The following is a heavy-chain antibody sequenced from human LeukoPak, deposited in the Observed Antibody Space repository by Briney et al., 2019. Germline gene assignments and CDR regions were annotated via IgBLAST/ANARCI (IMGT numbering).Heavy chain of an antibody. CDR1: GFTFSSYW. V-gene: IGHV3-7*04. J-gene: IGHJ4*02. Sequence: PGVSLSLSCAASGFTFSSYWMSWVRQAPGKGLEWVANLKHTGSNKYYVDSVKGRFTISRDNAENSLYLQMNSLRAEDTAMYYCARSESLGYWGQGTLVTVYS. CDR2: LKHTGSNK. CDR3: ARSESLGY.